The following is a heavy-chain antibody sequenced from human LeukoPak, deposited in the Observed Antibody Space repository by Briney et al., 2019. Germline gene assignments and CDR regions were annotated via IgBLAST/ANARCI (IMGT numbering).Heavy chain of an antibody. V-gene: IGHV5-51*01. CDR3: AKGGGSPHSYSNWCAP. D-gene: IGHD1-26*01. J-gene: IGHJ5*02. CDR1: GYNFADYW. CDR2: IYPADSDT. Sequence: GESLRISCQTSGYNFADYWIGWVRQTPDKGLEWMGIIYPADSDTKYDPSFQGRVTFSADKSNNTAYLQWSSLEASDTAIYFCAKGGGSPHSYSNWCAPWGQGTLVTVTS.